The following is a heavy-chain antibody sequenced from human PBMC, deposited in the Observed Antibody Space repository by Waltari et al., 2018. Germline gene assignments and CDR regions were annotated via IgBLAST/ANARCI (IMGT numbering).Heavy chain of an antibody. CDR1: GFTFSSYG. J-gene: IGHJ4*02. CDR3: AKDQSERYYFDY. CDR2: IRYDGSNK. Sequence: VQLVESGGGVVQPGGSLRLSCAASGFTFSSYGMHWVRQAPGKGLEWVAFIRYDGSNKYYADSVKGRFTISRDNSKNTLYLQMNSLRAEDTAVYYCAKDQSERYYFDYWGQGTLVTVSS. V-gene: IGHV3-30*02.